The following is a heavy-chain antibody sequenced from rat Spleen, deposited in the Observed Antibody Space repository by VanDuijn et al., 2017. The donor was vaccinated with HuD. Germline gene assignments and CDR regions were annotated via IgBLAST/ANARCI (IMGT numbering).Heavy chain of an antibody. J-gene: IGHJ2*01. V-gene: IGHV5-17*01. CDR3: ARPTTGIPFNY. CDR1: GFTFSDYI. Sequence: EGQLVESGGGLVQPGRSLKLPCAVSGFTFSDYIMAWGRQDPKKGLEWVAAIIYDGSNTYYRDSVKGRFTVSRDKAKSTLYLQMDSLRSEDTAIYYCARPTTGIPFNYWGQGVMVTVSS. CDR2: IIYDGSNT. D-gene: IGHD1-9*01.